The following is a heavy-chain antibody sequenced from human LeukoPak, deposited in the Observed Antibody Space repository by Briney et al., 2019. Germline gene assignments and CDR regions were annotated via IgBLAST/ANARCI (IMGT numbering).Heavy chain of an antibody. V-gene: IGHV3-20*04. CDR2: INWNGGST. J-gene: IGHJ4*02. CDR3: ARVKGSGYRNSIDH. CDR1: GFTFDDYA. D-gene: IGHD3-3*01. Sequence: PGGSLRLPCAASGFTFDDYAMNWVRQAPGKGLEWVSGINWNGGSTYYRDSVKGRFTISRDNAKNSLYLQMNSLRAEVTALYYCARVKGSGYRNSIDHWGQGTLVTVSS.